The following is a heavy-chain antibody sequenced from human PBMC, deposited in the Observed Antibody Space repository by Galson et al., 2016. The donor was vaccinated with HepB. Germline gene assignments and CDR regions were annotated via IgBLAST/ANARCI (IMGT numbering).Heavy chain of an antibody. D-gene: IGHD2-2*01. J-gene: IGHJ4*02. V-gene: IGHV3-9*01. CDR1: GFSFDDYG. Sequence: SLRLSCAASGFSFDDYGMNWVRQGPGKGLEWVAGISWNSVGVGYADSVKGRFAISRDNAKNSLHLQMNSLRVEDTALDYCVKDRKYRCSSSTCYWEFDYWGQGTLVTVS. CDR3: VKDRKYRCSSSTCYWEFDY. CDR2: ISWNSVGV.